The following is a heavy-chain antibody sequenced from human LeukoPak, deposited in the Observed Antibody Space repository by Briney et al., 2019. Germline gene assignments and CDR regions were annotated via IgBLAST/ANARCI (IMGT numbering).Heavy chain of an antibody. J-gene: IGHJ6*03. V-gene: IGHV4-61*01. CDR3: ARTTMLRGTYYMDV. Sequence: PSETLSLTCTVSGGSISSSSYYWRWIRQPPGKGLEWIVYIYYSGYTNYNPPLKSRVTISVDTSKNQFSLKLSSVTAADTAVYYCARTTMLRGTYYMDVWGKGTTVTISS. CDR2: IYYSGYT. D-gene: IGHD3-10*01. CDR1: GGSISSSSYY.